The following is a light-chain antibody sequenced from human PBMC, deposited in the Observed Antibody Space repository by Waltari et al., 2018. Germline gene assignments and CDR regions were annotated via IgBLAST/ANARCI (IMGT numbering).Light chain of an antibody. CDR2: QGS. Sequence: SYELTQPPSVSVSPGQPASIPCSGDKLGDKYACWYQQKPGQSPVLVIYQGSKRPSGIPERFSGSNSGNTATLTISGTQAMDEADYYCQAWDSSTVVFGGGTKLTVL. J-gene: IGLJ2*01. CDR1: KLGDKY. CDR3: QAWDSSTVV. V-gene: IGLV3-1*01.